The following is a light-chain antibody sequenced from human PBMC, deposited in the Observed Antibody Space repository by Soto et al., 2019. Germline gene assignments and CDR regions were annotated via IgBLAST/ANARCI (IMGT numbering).Light chain of an antibody. J-gene: IGKJ4*02. CDR3: QQANIFPIT. V-gene: IGKV1-5*03. CDR1: QNIYTW. CDR2: KAS. Sequence: TLSASVGGRVTITCRASQNIYTWLAWYQQKPGIAPKLLIHKASTLESGVPSRFSGSGYGTEFTLTISGLQPEDFATYYCQQANIFPITF.